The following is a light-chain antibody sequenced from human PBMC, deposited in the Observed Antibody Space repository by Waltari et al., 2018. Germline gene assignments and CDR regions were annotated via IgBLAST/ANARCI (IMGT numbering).Light chain of an antibody. CDR3: QQYDNLAS. CDR1: QAISNH. J-gene: IGKJ4*01. CDR2: DAT. V-gene: IGKV1-33*01. Sequence: DIQMTQSPSSLSASVGDRVTITCQASQAISNHLNWYQHKPGKAPELLIFDATNLETGVASRFRGSGSGTDFTLTIPSLQPEDFATYYCQQYDNLASFGGGTKVEIK.